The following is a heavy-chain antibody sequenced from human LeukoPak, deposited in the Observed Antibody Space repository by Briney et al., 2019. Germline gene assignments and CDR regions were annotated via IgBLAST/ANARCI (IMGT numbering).Heavy chain of an antibody. CDR2: IIPIFGTA. V-gene: IGHV1-69*13. CDR1: GGTFSSYA. D-gene: IGHD2-2*01. Sequence: SVKVSCKTSGGTFSSYAISWVRQAPGQGLEWMGGIIPIFGTANYAQKFQGRVTITADESTSTAYMELSSLRPEDTAVYYCASNLLYCSSTSCYFDYWGQGTLVTVSS. CDR3: ASNLLYCSSTSCYFDY. J-gene: IGHJ4*02.